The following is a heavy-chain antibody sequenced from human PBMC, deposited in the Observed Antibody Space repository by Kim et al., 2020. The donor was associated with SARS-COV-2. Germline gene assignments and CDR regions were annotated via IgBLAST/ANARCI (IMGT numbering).Heavy chain of an antibody. V-gene: IGHV1-69*04. CDR3: ARIYGSGSQSEGY. D-gene: IGHD3-10*01. CDR2: IIPILGIA. J-gene: IGHJ4*02. Sequence: SVKVSCKASGGTFSSYAISWVRQAPGQGLEWMGRIIPILGIANYAQKFQGRVTITADKSTSTAYMELSSLRSEDTAVYYCARIYGSGSQSEGYWGQGTLLTASS. CDR1: GGTFSSYA.